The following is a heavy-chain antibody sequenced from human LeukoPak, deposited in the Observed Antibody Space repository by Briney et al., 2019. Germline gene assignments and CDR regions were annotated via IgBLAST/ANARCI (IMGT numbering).Heavy chain of an antibody. V-gene: IGHV4-30-4*08. J-gene: IGHJ6*03. D-gene: IGHD3-3*01. CDR2: IYYSGST. CDR1: GGSISSGDYY. Sequence: PSETLSLTCTVSGGSISSGDYYWSWIRQPPGKGLEWIGYIYYSGSTYYNPSLKSRVTISVDTSKIQFSLKLSSVTAADTAVYYCARDKSYYDFWSGYHVSAYMDVWGKGTTVTVSS. CDR3: ARDKSYYDFWSGYHVSAYMDV.